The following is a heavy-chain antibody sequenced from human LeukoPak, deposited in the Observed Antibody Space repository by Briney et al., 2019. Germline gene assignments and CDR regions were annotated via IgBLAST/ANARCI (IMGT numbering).Heavy chain of an antibody. Sequence: HPGGSLRLSCAASGFTFSSYAMSWVRQAPGKGLEWVSGISATGGSTYFADSVKGRFTISRDNFKNTLFLQMNTLRAEDTAVYYCARESGYAVGDYWGQGTLVTVSS. CDR2: ISATGGST. CDR3: ARESGYAVGDY. D-gene: IGHD5-12*01. CDR1: GFTFSSYA. V-gene: IGHV3-23*01. J-gene: IGHJ4*02.